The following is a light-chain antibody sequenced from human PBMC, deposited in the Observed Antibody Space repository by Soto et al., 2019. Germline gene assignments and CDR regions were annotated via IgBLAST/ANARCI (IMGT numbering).Light chain of an antibody. CDR3: QQYGSSPLT. CDR1: QSVSSSY. V-gene: IGKV3-20*01. J-gene: IGKJ4*01. Sequence: EIVLTQSPGTLSLSPGERATLSCRASQSVSSSYLAWYQQKPGQAPMLLIYGATSRATGIPHRFSGSGSGKEFPITISRLEPEDFAGYYCQQYGSSPLTLGGGIKVEIK. CDR2: GAT.